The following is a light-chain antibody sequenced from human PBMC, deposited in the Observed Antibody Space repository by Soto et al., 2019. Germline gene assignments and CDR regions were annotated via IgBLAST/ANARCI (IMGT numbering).Light chain of an antibody. CDR1: QSVSSS. CDR3: QQYGTSPPT. J-gene: IGKJ1*01. Sequence: VMTQSPATLSVSPGERATLSCRASQSVSSSLAWYQQKPGPTPRLIIYGASSRATGIPDRFSGSGSGTDLTLTISRLEPEDFAVYNCQQYGTSPPTFGQGTKVDIK. CDR2: GAS. V-gene: IGKV3-20*01.